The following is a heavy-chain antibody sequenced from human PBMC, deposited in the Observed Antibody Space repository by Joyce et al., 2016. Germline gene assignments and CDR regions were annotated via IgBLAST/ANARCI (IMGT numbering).Heavy chain of an antibody. Sequence: HAQLVQSGVEVKRPGASVRVSCKASGYSFADHYIYWVRQAPGQGLEWMGRINPKSGGKNYAPKFQGRVTMTRDRSVRVTYMELSGLSSDDTAIYYCTRERFVGRTFDIWGQGTRLTVSS. CDR2: INPKSGGK. D-gene: IGHD1-26*01. V-gene: IGHV1-2*06. J-gene: IGHJ3*02. CDR3: TRERFVGRTFDI. CDR1: GYSFADHY.